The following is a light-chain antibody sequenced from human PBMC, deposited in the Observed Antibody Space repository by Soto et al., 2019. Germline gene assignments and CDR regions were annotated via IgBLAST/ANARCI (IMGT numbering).Light chain of an antibody. J-gene: IGLJ2*01. CDR3: SSYAGSKVV. CDR1: SSDVGGYNY. Sequence: QSALTQPPSASGSPGQSVTISCTGTSSDVGGYNYVSWYQQHPGKAPKLMIYEVSKRPSGVPDRFSGSKSGNTASLTVSGLQGEDEADYYCSSYAGSKVVFGGGTQLTVL. V-gene: IGLV2-8*01. CDR2: EVS.